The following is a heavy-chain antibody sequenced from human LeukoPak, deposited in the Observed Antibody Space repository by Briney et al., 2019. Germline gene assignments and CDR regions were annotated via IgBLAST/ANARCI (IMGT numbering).Heavy chain of an antibody. Sequence: SETLSLTCAVSGYSISSGYYWSWIRQPPGKGLEWIGSIYHSGSTYYNPSLKSRVTISVDTSKNQFSLKLSSVTAADTAVYYCARGPLWFGELYFDYWGQGTLVTVSS. CDR2: IYHSGST. CDR1: GYSISSGYY. J-gene: IGHJ4*02. CDR3: ARGPLWFGELYFDY. D-gene: IGHD3-10*01. V-gene: IGHV4-38-2*01.